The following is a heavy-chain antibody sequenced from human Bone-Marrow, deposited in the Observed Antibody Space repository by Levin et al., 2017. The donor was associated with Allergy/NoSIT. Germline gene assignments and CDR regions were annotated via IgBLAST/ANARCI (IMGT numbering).Heavy chain of an antibody. CDR2: ITNSGRT. V-gene: IGHV3-23*01. CDR3: AKEMTTVGPVFDY. D-gene: IGHD4-23*01. Sequence: GESLKISCAASGFTFNNYAMSWVRQAPGKGLEWVSAITNSGRTYYADSVKGRFTVSRDNSKNTLYLQMNSLRADDTAVYYCAKEMTTVGPVFDYWGQGTLVTVSS. CDR1: GFTFNNYA. J-gene: IGHJ4*02.